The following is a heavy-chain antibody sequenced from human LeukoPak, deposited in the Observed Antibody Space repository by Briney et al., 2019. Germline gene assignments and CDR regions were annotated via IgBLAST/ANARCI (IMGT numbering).Heavy chain of an antibody. J-gene: IGHJ4*02. V-gene: IGHV3-74*01. CDR1: GFTFSSYW. D-gene: IGHD3-16*01. CDR3: ARVESYGPRASDY. CDR2: INSDGRST. Sequence: GGSLRLSCATSGFTFSSYWIHWVRQAPGKGLAWVSRINSDGRSTSYADSVQGRFTISRDNAKNTLYLQMNSLRAEDTAVYYCARVESYGPRASDYWGQGTLVTISS.